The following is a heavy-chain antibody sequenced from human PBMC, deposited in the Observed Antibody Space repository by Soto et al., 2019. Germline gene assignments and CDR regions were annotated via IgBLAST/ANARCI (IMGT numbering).Heavy chain of an antibody. V-gene: IGHV3-72*01. D-gene: IGHD1-7*01. CDR3: ARSITGTTSFDY. Sequence: EVQLVESGGDLVQPGGSLRLSCAASGFTFSDHYIDWVRQAPGKGLEWVGRSRYKGNSYSTDYAASVKGRFTISRDASKNSLYLQMNSLKTEDTALYYCARSITGTTSFDYWGQGTLVTVSS. CDR1: GFTFSDHY. CDR2: SRYKGNSYST. J-gene: IGHJ4*02.